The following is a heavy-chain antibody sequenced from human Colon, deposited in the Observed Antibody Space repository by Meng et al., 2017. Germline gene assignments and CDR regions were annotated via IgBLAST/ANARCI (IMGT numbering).Heavy chain of an antibody. D-gene: IGHD3-16*01. CDR3: ARLGVLNVDY. CDR2: IHHSGST. CDR1: GYSISSGYY. J-gene: IGHJ4*02. V-gene: IGHV4-38-2*02. Sequence: SETLSLTCSVSGYSISSGYYWGWIRQSPEKGLEWIATIHHSGSTYYNPSLTSRVTIPVDTSQNQFSLSLISVAAADTALYCCARLGVLNVDYWGQGTLVTVSS.